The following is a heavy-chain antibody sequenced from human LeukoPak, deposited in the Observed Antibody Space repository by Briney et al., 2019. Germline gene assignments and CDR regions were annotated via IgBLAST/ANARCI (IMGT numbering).Heavy chain of an antibody. CDR2: IYSGGST. J-gene: IGHJ3*02. D-gene: IGHD3-22*01. CDR3: AKGSYYYDSSGYYPNDAFDI. CDR1: GFTVSSNY. Sequence: GGSLRLSCAASGFTVSSNYMSWVRQAPGKGLEWVSLIYSGGSTYYADSVKGRFTISRDNSKNTLYLQMNSLRAEDTAVYYCAKGSYYYDSSGYYPNDAFDIWGQGTMVTVSS. V-gene: IGHV3-53*05.